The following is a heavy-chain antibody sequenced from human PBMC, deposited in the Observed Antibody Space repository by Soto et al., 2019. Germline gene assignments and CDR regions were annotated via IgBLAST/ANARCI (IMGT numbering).Heavy chain of an antibody. CDR3: ARDQAPTMPLDY. V-gene: IGHV1-69*04. CDR1: GGTFSSYT. J-gene: IGHJ4*02. CDR2: IIPILGIT. D-gene: IGHD2-2*01. Sequence: SVKVSCKASGGTFSSYTISWVRQAPGQGLEWMGRIIPILGITNYAQKFQGRVTITADKSTSTAYMELSSLRSEDTAVYYCARDQAPTMPLDYWGQGTLVTVSS.